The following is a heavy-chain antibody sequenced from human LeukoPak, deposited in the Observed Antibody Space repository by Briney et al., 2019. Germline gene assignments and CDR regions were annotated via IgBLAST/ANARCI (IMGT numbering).Heavy chain of an antibody. CDR2: IRYDGSTK. Sequence: PGGSLRLSCAASGFTFSTYGMHWVRQAPGKGLEWVAFIRYDGSTKSYADSVKGRFTISRDNSKNTLYLQMNSLRAENTAVYYCAKLPRSYAPANYFYYYLDVWGKGTTVTISS. V-gene: IGHV3-30*02. CDR3: AKLPRSYAPANYFYYYLDV. J-gene: IGHJ6*03. CDR1: GFTFSTYG. D-gene: IGHD3-10*01.